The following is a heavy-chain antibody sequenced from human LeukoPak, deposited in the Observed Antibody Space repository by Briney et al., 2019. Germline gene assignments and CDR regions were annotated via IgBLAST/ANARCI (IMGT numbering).Heavy chain of an antibody. D-gene: IGHD1-7*01. J-gene: IGHJ4*02. CDR1: GGSISSSNYY. V-gene: IGHV4-39*01. Sequence: SETLSLTCSVSGGSISSSNYYWGWIRQSSGKGLEWIGYIYYSGTTFYNPSLKSRVTISVVTSKNQFSLKLSSVTAADTAMYYCARHRRTTGTTSHYFDYWGQGTLVTVSS. CDR2: IYYSGTT. CDR3: ARHRRTTGTTSHYFDY.